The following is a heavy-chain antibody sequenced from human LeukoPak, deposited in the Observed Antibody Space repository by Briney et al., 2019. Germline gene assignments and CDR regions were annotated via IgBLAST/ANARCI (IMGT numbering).Heavy chain of an antibody. CDR1: GFTFSSYG. Sequence: GGSLRLSCAASGFTFSSYGMHWVRQAPGKGLEWVAFIRYDGSNKYYADSVKGRFTISRDNSKNTLYLQMNSLRAEDTAVYYCAKGRSYSSFFDYWGQGTRVTVSS. CDR2: IRYDGSNK. J-gene: IGHJ4*02. V-gene: IGHV3-30*02. D-gene: IGHD1-26*01. CDR3: AKGRSYSSFFDY.